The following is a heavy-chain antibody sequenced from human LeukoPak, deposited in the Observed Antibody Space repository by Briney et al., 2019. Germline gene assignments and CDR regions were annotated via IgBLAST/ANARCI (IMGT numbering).Heavy chain of an antibody. V-gene: IGHV1-8*03. D-gene: IGHD2-15*01. CDR1: GYTFTTYD. J-gene: IGHJ6*02. CDR3: ARGTGCTGGSCSYYGMDV. CDR2: MNPNSGNT. Sequence: ASVKVSCKASGYTFTTYDINWVRQATGQGLEWMGWMNPNSGNTSYAQKFQGRVTITRDTSATTAYMELSSLRSEDTAVYYCARGTGCTGGSCSYYGMDVWGQGTTVTVSS.